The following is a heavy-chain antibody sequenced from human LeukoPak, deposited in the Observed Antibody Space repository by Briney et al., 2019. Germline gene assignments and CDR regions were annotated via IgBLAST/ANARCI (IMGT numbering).Heavy chain of an antibody. CDR1: GFTFSSYT. V-gene: IGHV3-21*06. J-gene: IGHJ6*02. CDR3: ARDRDVPAIGMDV. CDR2: FSSSSSYM. Sequence: GGSLRLSCAASGFTFSSYTMNWLRKAPGKGLEWVSSFSSSSSYMYYADSVKGRFTISRDNAKNSLYLQMNSLRAEDTAVYYCARDRDVPAIGMDVWGQGTTVTVSS.